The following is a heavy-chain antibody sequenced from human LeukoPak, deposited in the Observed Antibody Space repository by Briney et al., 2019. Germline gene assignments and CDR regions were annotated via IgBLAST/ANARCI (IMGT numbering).Heavy chain of an antibody. D-gene: IGHD3-3*01. Sequence: ASVKVSCKASGYTFTSYGISWVRQAPGQGLEWMGWISAYNGNTNYAQKLQGRVTMTTDTSTRTAYMELRSLRSDDTAVYYCARSTFWSGYNNWFDPWGQGTLVTVSS. CDR2: ISAYNGNT. V-gene: IGHV1-18*01. CDR1: GYTFTSYG. J-gene: IGHJ5*02. CDR3: ARSTFWSGYNNWFDP.